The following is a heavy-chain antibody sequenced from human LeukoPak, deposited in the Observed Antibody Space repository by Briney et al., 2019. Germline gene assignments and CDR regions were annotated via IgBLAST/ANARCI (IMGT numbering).Heavy chain of an antibody. CDR2: IIPIFGTA. CDR1: GYTFTSYD. CDR3: VMPCSGGSCYKYYFDY. J-gene: IGHJ4*02. V-gene: IGHV1-69*13. Sequence: GASVKVSCKASGYTFTSYDINWVRQATGQGLEWMGGIIPIFGTANYAQKFQGRVTITADESTSTAYMELSSLRSEDTAVYYCVMPCSGGSCYKYYFDYWGQGTLVTVSS. D-gene: IGHD2-15*01.